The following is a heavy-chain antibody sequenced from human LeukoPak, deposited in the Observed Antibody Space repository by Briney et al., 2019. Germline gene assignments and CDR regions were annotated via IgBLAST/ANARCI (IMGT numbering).Heavy chain of an antibody. Sequence: PGRSLRLSCAASGFTFSSYGMHWVRQAPGKGLEWVAVIWYDGSNKYYADSVKGRFTISRDNSKNTLYLQMNSLRAEDTAVYYCARDIAAAGSRYYYYGMDVWGQGTTVTVSS. V-gene: IGHV3-33*01. CDR2: IWYDGSNK. CDR3: ARDIAAAGSRYYYYGMDV. CDR1: GFTFSSYG. J-gene: IGHJ6*02. D-gene: IGHD6-13*01.